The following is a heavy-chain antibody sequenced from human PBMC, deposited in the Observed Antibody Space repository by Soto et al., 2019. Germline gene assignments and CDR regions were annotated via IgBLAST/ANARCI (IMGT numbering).Heavy chain of an antibody. Sequence: SETLSLTCTVSGGSISSSSYYWGWIRQPPGKGLEWIGSIYYSGSTYYNPSLKSRVTISVDTSKNQFSLKLSSVTAADTAVYYCARRNKAAAGNLRPYDPWGQGTLVTVSS. CDR2: IYYSGST. CDR3: ARRNKAAAGNLRPYDP. J-gene: IGHJ5*02. CDR1: GGSISSSSYY. V-gene: IGHV4-39*01. D-gene: IGHD6-13*01.